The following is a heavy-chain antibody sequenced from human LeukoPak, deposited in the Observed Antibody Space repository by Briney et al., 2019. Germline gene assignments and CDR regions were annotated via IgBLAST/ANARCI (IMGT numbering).Heavy chain of an antibody. J-gene: IGHJ4*02. V-gene: IGHV3-30*18. CDR3: AKDSLETFYYDSSDYYYDY. Sequence: GGSLRPSCAASGFTFSHYAMHWVRQAPGKGLEWVAVISFDGTNKFYADSVKGRFTISRDNSKNALYLQMNSLRAEDTAVYYCAKDSLETFYYDSSDYYYDYWGQGTLVTVSS. D-gene: IGHD3-22*01. CDR1: GFTFSHYA. CDR2: ISFDGTNK.